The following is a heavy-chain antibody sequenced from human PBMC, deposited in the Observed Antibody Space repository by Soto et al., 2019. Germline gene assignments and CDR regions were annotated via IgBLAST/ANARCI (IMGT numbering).Heavy chain of an antibody. V-gene: IGHV2-5*01. CDR3: AHARLLWVGGYFDY. Sequence: QVTLKESGPTLVKPTESLTLTCTFSGFSLATHGVGVGWIRQPPGEALEWLALISWNDDNRYSPSLKSRLTTAKDPSQNQVVLTLANMDPVDTATYSCAHARLLWVGGYFDYWGQGILVTVSS. CDR2: ISWNDDN. CDR1: GFSLATHGVG. J-gene: IGHJ4*02. D-gene: IGHD3-10*01.